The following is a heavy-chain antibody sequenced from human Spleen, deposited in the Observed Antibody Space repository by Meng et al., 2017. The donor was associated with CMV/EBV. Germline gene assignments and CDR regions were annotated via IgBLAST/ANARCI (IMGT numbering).Heavy chain of an antibody. CDR1: GGSFSGYY. V-gene: IGHV4-34*01. CDR2: ISHGGST. Sequence: ESLKISCAVYGGSFSGYYWSWIRQPPGKGLEWIGEISHGGSTNYNPSLKSRVTISVDTSKNQFSLKLSSVTAADTAVYYCARHISPRGYYDSSGYQYYFDYWGQGTLVTVSS. J-gene: IGHJ4*02. D-gene: IGHD3-22*01. CDR3: ARHISPRGYYDSSGYQYYFDY.